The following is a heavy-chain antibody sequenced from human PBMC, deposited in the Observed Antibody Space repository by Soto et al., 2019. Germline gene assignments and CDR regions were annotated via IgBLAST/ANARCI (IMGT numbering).Heavy chain of an antibody. CDR3: ASRTLYCSGGNCPWDY. J-gene: IGHJ4*02. D-gene: IGHD2-15*01. Sequence: ASVKVSCKASGYTFTSYAMHWVRQAPGQRLEWMGWINAGNGNTKYSQKFQGRVTITRDTSASTAYMELSSLRSEDTAVYYCASRTLYCSGGNCPWDYWGQGTLVTVSS. V-gene: IGHV1-3*01. CDR1: GYTFTSYA. CDR2: INAGNGNT.